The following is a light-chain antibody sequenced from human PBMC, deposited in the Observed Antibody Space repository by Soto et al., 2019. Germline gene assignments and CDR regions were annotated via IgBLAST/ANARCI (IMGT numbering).Light chain of an antibody. Sequence: QSALAQPASVSGSPGQSITISCTGTSDDVGAYNSVSWYQQLPHKAPQVILYKGTQRPSGVSSRFSGSTSGNAASLTISGLQADDEADYFCCSSAHDSNYVFGNGTKVTVL. CDR1: SDDVGAYNS. V-gene: IGLV2-23*01. J-gene: IGLJ1*01. CDR3: CSSAHDSNYV. CDR2: KGT.